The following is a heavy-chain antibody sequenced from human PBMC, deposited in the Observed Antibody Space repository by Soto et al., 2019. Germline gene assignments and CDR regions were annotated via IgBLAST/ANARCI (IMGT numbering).Heavy chain of an antibody. CDR2: IYYSGST. Sequence: SETLSLTCTVSGGSISSYYWSWIRQPPGKGLEWIGYIYYSGSTNYNPSLKSRVTISVDTSKNQFSLKLSSVTAADTAVYYCARGFVVVTAIPYYYGMDVWGQGTTVTVSS. J-gene: IGHJ6*02. CDR1: GGSISSYY. V-gene: IGHV4-59*01. D-gene: IGHD2-21*02. CDR3: ARGFVVVTAIPYYYGMDV.